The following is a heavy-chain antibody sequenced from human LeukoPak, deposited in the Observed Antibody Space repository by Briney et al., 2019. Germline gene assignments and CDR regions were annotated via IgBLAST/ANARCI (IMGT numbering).Heavy chain of an antibody. CDR3: ARITTPHTTGDRFDY. V-gene: IGHV7-4-1*02. D-gene: IGHD2-21*02. J-gene: IGHJ4*02. Sequence: ASVKVSCKASGYTFTRYAMNWVRQAPGQGLEWMGWINTNTGNPTYAQGFTGRFVFSLDTSVSTAYLQISSLKAEDTAVYYCARITTPHTTGDRFDYWGQGTLVTVSS. CDR2: INTNTGNP. CDR1: GYTFTRYA.